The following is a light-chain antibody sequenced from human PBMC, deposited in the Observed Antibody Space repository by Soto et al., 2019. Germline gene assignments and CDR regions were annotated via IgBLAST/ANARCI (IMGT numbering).Light chain of an antibody. CDR1: QSISRW. CDR2: QAS. V-gene: IGKV1-5*03. J-gene: IGKJ1*01. Sequence: DIQMTQSRPNLCGFVGARVSITRLASQSISRWLAWFQQKPGKAPKXMIYQASTLETGVPSRFSGSGSGTEFTLTISSLQPDDVATYYCQHYNGFSWTLGQGTKVDIK. CDR3: QHYNGFSWT.